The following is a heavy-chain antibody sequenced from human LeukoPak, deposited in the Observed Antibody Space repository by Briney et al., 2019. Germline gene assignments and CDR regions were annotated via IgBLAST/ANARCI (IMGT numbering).Heavy chain of an antibody. D-gene: IGHD1-7*01. J-gene: IGHJ4*02. CDR1: GGSISSSSYY. V-gene: IGHV4-39*01. Sequence: SETLSLTCTASGGSISSSSYYWGWIRQPPGKGLEWIGSIYYSGSTYYNPSLKSRVTISVDTSKNQFSLKLSSVTAADTAVYYCARYGITGTTWGQGTLVTVSS. CDR2: IYYSGST. CDR3: ARYGITGTT.